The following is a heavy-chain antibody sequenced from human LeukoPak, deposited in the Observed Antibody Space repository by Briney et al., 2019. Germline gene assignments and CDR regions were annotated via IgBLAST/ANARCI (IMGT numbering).Heavy chain of an antibody. CDR2: FYPEDGET. CDR1: RYTLTELS. Sequence: ASVKVSCKLSRYTLTELSMHCVRQGPAKGVECMGRFYPEDGETNYAQKLQGGVTMSQDTSPDTAYMLLSTVRSEDTPVCFCATSLTGGVSPLYPTTCDYWGGRTLVTLS. CDR3: ATSLTGGVSPLYPTTCDY. D-gene: IGHD3-16*01. J-gene: IGHJ4*02. V-gene: IGHV1-24*01.